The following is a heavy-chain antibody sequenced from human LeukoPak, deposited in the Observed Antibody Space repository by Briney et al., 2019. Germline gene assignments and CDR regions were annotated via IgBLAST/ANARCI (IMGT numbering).Heavy chain of an antibody. CDR1: GFTFSSYW. CDR2: INSDGSST. J-gene: IGHJ4*02. Sequence: PPGGSLRLSCAASGFTFSSYWMHWVRQAPGKGLVWVSRINSDGSSTSYADSVKGRFTISRDNAKNSLYLQMNSLRAEDTAVYYCARDSRSSSWEFDYWGQGTLVTVSS. D-gene: IGHD6-13*01. CDR3: ARDSRSSSWEFDY. V-gene: IGHV3-74*01.